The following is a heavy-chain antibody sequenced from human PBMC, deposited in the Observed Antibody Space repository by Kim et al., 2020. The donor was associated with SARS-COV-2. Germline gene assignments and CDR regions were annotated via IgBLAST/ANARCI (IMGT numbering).Heavy chain of an antibody. D-gene: IGHD3-10*01. J-gene: IGHJ4*02. Sequence: YSQKFQGRVTITGDTSAGTAYMELSSLRSEDTAVYYCARDAIWFGESFDYWGQGTLVTVSS. V-gene: IGHV1-3*01. CDR3: ARDAIWFGESFDY.